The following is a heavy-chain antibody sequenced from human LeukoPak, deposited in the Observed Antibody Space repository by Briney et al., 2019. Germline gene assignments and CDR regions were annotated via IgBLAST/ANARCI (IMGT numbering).Heavy chain of an antibody. CDR3: ARTQGYDFWSGYDDAFDI. D-gene: IGHD3-3*01. J-gene: IGHJ3*02. V-gene: IGHV4-59*01. CDR2: IYYSGST. CDR1: GGSNSSYY. Sequence: IPSETLSLXCTVSGGSNSSYYWRWIRRPPGKGLEWIGYIYYSGSTNYNPSLKSRVTISVDTSKNQFSLKLSSVTAADTAVYYCARTQGYDFWSGYDDAFDIWGQGTMVTVSS.